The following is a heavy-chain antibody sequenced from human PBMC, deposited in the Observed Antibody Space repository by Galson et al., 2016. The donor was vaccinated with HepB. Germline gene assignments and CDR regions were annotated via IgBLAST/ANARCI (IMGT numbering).Heavy chain of an antibody. CDR3: VKSGNSNGFDS. D-gene: IGHD1-26*01. CDR1: GFTFRTFA. V-gene: IGHV3-23*01. Sequence: SLRLSCAASGFTFRTFAMSWVRQAPGKGLAWVSIVTDNGDIADYADSVKGRCTMSSDNSKNTIYLQMNTLRAEYTAVYYCVKSGNSNGFDSWGQGSLVTGSS. J-gene: IGHJ5*01. CDR2: VTDNGDIA.